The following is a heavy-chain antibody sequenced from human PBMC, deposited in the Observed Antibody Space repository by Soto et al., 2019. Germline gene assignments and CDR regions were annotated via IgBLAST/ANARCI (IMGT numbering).Heavy chain of an antibody. Sequence: ASVKVSCKASGYTFTSYGISWVRQAPGQGLEWMGWISAYNGNTNYAQKLQGRVTMTTDTSTSTAYMELRSLRSDDTAVYYCAREEEYSNPNWFDPWGQGTLVTVSS. V-gene: IGHV1-18*01. D-gene: IGHD4-4*01. J-gene: IGHJ5*02. CDR2: ISAYNGNT. CDR3: AREEEYSNPNWFDP. CDR1: GYTFTSYG.